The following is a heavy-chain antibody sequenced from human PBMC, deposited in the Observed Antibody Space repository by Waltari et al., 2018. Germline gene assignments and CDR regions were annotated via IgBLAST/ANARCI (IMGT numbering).Heavy chain of an antibody. Sequence: QLHLQLSGPGLVKPSETLSLTCAVSGNSVTTTNYFWGWIRQPPGKGLEWIGRIYFTGSTDYNPSLKSRVTISIDTSTNQFSLNLRSVTTADTAVYYCARGIWQQLAHFDSWGQGTLVTVSS. CDR2: IYFTGST. V-gene: IGHV4-39*01. J-gene: IGHJ4*02. CDR1: GNSVTTTNYF. CDR3: ARGIWQQLAHFDS. D-gene: IGHD6-13*01.